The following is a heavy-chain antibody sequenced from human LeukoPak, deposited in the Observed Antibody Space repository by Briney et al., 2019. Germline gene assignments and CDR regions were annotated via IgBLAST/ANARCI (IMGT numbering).Heavy chain of an antibody. Sequence: GGSLRLSCTASGFTFGDYAMSWFRQAPGKGLEWVGFIRSKAYGGTTEYAASVKGRFTISRDDSKSIAYLQMNSLKTEDTAVYYCTRVLNTRHTRSFDPWGQGTLVTVSS. J-gene: IGHJ5*02. CDR1: GFTFGDYA. D-gene: IGHD1-26*01. V-gene: IGHV3-49*03. CDR2: IRSKAYGGTT. CDR3: TRVLNTRHTRSFDP.